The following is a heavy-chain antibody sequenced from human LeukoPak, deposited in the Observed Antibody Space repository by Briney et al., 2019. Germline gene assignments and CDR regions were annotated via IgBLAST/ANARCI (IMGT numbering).Heavy chain of an antibody. Sequence: GGSLRLSCAVSGFTFSSYWMHWVRQAPGKGLVWVSHIKTDGSTTAYADSVKGRFTISGDSSKNTLYLQMNSLRAEDTAVYYCARLKIDGTHFDYWGQGTLVTVSS. J-gene: IGHJ4*02. D-gene: IGHD3-9*01. CDR3: ARLKIDGTHFDY. V-gene: IGHV3-74*01. CDR1: GFTFSSYW. CDR2: IKTDGSTT.